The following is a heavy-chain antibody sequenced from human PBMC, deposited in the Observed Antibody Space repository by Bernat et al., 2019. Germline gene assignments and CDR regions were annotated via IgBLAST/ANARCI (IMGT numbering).Heavy chain of an antibody. J-gene: IGHJ4*02. CDR2: INHSGST. D-gene: IGHD2-2*03. V-gene: IGHV4-34*01. Sequence: QVQLQQWGAGLLKPSETLSLTCAVYGGSFSGYYWSWIRQPPGKGLEWIGEINHSGSTNYNPSLKSRVTISVDTSKNQFSLKLSSVTAADTAVYYCARMLDIVVVPAARGDLDYWGQGTLVTVSS. CDR3: ARMLDIVVVPAARGDLDY. CDR1: GGSFSGYY.